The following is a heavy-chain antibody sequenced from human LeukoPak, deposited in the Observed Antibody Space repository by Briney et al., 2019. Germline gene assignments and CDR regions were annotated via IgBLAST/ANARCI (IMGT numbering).Heavy chain of an antibody. V-gene: IGHV3-7*03. D-gene: IGHD3-10*01. Sequence: INQDGSEKYYVDSVKGRFTISRDNAKNSLYLQMNSLRAEDTAVYYCARGLGAKRFLVRGSQGWFDPWGQGTLVTVSS. J-gene: IGHJ5*02. CDR3: ARGLGAKRFLVRGSQGWFDP. CDR2: INQDGSEK.